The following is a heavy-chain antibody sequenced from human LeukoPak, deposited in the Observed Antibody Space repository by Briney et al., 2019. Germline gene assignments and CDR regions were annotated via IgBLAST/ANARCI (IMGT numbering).Heavy chain of an antibody. D-gene: IGHD2-2*01. CDR2: ISYDGSKK. Sequence: GRSLRLSCAASGFTFSTYALHWVRQAPGKGLEWVAVISYDGSKKYYADSLKGRFTISRDNSKNTLFLQMSSLRAEDTAVYYCARDYSSTSVLDSWGQGTLVTVSS. V-gene: IGHV3-30*04. CDR1: GFTFSTYA. CDR3: ARDYSSTSVLDS. J-gene: IGHJ5*01.